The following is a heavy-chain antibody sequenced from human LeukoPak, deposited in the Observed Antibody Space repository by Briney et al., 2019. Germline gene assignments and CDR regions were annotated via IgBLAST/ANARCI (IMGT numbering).Heavy chain of an antibody. J-gene: IGHJ4*02. D-gene: IGHD5-24*01. Sequence: ASVKVSCKASGGTFSSYTISWVRQAPGQGLEWMGRIIPILGIANYAQKFQGRVTITADRSTSTAYMELSSLRSEDTAVYYCARDPMATTPSDFWGQGTLVTVSS. CDR1: GGTFSSYT. V-gene: IGHV1-69*04. CDR2: IIPILGIA. CDR3: ARDPMATTPSDF.